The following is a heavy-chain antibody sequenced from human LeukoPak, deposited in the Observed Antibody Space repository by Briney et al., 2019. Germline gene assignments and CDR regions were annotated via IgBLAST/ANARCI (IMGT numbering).Heavy chain of an antibody. J-gene: IGHJ4*02. CDR2: ISSSSSTI. CDR3: ARSLHFRVYDSSDYYPY. CDR1: GFTFSRFG. V-gene: IGHV3-48*01. D-gene: IGHD3-22*01. Sequence: GGSLRLSCAASGFTFSRFGMTWLCQAPGKGLESASYISSSSSTIYYADSVKGRFTISRDNAKNTLYLQMNSLRADDTAVYNCARSLHFRVYDSSDYYPYWGQGTLVTVSS.